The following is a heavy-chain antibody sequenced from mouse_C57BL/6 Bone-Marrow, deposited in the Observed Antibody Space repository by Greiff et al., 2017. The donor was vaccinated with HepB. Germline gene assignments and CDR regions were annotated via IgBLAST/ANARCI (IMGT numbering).Heavy chain of an antibody. CDR1: GFTFSSYG. CDR3: ARHDYGSSYGAY. CDR2: ISSGGSYT. D-gene: IGHD1-1*01. V-gene: IGHV5-6*02. Sequence: DVMLVESGGDLVKPGGSLKLSCAASGFTFSSYGMSWVRQTPDKRLEWVATISSGGSYTYYPDSVKGRFTISRDNAKNTLYLQMSSLKSEDTAMYYCARHDYGSSYGAYWGQGTLVTVSA. J-gene: IGHJ3*01.